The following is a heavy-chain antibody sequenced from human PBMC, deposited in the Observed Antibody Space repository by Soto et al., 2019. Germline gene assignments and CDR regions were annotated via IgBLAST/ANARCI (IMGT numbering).Heavy chain of an antibody. J-gene: IGHJ4*02. CDR2: IKQDGSEK. CDR1: GFTFSSYW. V-gene: IGHV3-7*03. D-gene: IGHD3-10*01. Sequence: PGGSLRLSCAASGFTFSSYWMSWVRQAPGKGLEWVANIKQDGSEKYYVDSVKGRFTISRDNAKNSLYLQMNSLRAEDTAVYYCARERESFGVNKQYYFAYWGQGTLVPVSS. CDR3: ARERESFGVNKQYYFAY.